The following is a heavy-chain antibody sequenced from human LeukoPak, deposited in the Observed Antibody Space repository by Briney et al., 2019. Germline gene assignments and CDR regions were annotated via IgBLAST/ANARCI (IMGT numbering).Heavy chain of an antibody. Sequence: GRSLRLSCAASGFTFDDYAMHWVRQAPGKGLEWVSGISWNSGSVGYADSVKGRFTISRDNAKNSLYLQMNSLRAEDTALYYCAKGSITMVRGKGSYFDCWGQGTLVTVSS. J-gene: IGHJ4*02. CDR2: ISWNSGSV. CDR1: GFTFDDYA. CDR3: AKGSITMVRGKGSYFDC. D-gene: IGHD3-10*01. V-gene: IGHV3-9*01.